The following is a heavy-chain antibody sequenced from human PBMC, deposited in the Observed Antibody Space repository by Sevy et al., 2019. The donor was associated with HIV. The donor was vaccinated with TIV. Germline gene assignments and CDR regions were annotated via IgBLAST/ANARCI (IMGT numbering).Heavy chain of an antibody. J-gene: IGHJ5*02. D-gene: IGHD3-10*01. CDR1: GGSFSGYY. Sequence: SETLSLTCAVYGGSFSGYYWSWIRQPPGKGLEWIGEINHSGSTNYTPSLKSRVTISVDTSKNQFSLKLSSVTAADTAVYYCARGVLSFGELFLWFDPWGQGTLVTVSS. CDR2: INHSGST. V-gene: IGHV4-34*01. CDR3: ARGVLSFGELFLWFDP.